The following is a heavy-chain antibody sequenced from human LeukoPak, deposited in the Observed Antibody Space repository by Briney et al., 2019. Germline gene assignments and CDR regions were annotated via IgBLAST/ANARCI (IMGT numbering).Heavy chain of an antibody. D-gene: IGHD3-3*01. CDR3: ARAPQDYDFWSGYPGPFDY. V-gene: IGHV4-61*01. CDR1: GGSISSGSYY. J-gene: IGHJ4*02. CDR2: IYYSGST. Sequence: SETLSLTCTVSGGSISSGSYYWSWIRQPPGKGLEWIGYIYYSGSTNYNPSLKSRVTISVDTSKNQFSLKLSSVTAADTAVYYCARAPQDYDFWSGYPGPFDYWGQGTLVTVSS.